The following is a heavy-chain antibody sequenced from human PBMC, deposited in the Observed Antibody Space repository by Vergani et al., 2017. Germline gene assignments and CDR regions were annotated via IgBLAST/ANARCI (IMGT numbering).Heavy chain of an antibody. CDR3: ARINYYDSSGYSLTRWRNWFDP. CDR2: LTGGGGST. Sequence: EVQLLESGGSLKQPGGSVRLSCAASGFTFSTYAMHWVRQAPGKGLEWVSALTGGGGSTYYADSFKGRFIISRDNSRDTLYLQMNSLRADDTAVYYCARINYYDSSGYSLTRWRNWFDPWGQGTLVTVSS. CDR1: GFTFSTYA. J-gene: IGHJ5*02. V-gene: IGHV3-23*01. D-gene: IGHD3-22*01.